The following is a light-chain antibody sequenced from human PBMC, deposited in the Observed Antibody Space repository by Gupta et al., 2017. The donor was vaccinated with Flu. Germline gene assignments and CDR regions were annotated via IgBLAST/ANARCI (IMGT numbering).Light chain of an antibody. Sequence: SYVLTQPPSVSVAPGQTAAITCGGHYFGSKTIHWYQQKPGQAPVLVVYDDSDRPSGIPERFSGSNSGDTATLTISRAEAGDEADYYCQVWDATTDHPGSWVFGGGTKLTVL. V-gene: IGLV3-21*02. CDR3: QVWDATTDHPGSWV. CDR2: DDS. J-gene: IGLJ3*02. CDR1: YFGSKT.